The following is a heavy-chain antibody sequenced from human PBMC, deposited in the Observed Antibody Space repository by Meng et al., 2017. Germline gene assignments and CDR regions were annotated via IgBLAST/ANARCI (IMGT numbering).Heavy chain of an antibody. CDR1: GYTLTSYG. CDR3: ARDSKNWAGYSFGYEIHDY. J-gene: IGHJ4*02. CDR2: ISAYNGNT. D-gene: IGHD5-18*01. Sequence: ASVKVACKASGYTLTSYGISWVRQAPGQGLEWMGWISAYNGNTNYAQKLQGRVTMTTDTSTSTAYMELRSLRSDDTAVYYCARDSKNWAGYSFGYEIHDYWGQGTLVTVSS. V-gene: IGHV1-18*01.